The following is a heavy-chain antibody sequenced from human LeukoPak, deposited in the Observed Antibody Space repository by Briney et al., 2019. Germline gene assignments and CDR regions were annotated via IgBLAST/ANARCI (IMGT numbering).Heavy chain of an antibody. Sequence: GRSLRLSCAASGFTFSSYAMHWVRQAPGKGLKWVAVISYDGSNKYYADSVKGRFTISRDNSKNTLYLQMNSLRAEDTAVYYCASGAYYYDSSGYSRTFDYWGQGTLVTVSS. CDR3: ASGAYYYDSSGYSRTFDY. V-gene: IGHV3-30-3*01. J-gene: IGHJ4*02. CDR2: ISYDGSNK. CDR1: GFTFSSYA. D-gene: IGHD3-22*01.